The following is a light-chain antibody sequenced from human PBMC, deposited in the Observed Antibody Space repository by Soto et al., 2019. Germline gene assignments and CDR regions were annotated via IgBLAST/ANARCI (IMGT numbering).Light chain of an antibody. CDR2: SND. CDR1: SSNIGSNT. V-gene: IGLV1-44*01. CDR3: AAWDDSLNGVV. Sequence: QSVLTQPPSASGTPGQRVIISCSGSSSNIGSNTVNWYKQLPGTAPKLLIYSNDLRPSGVPDRFSGSKSGTSASVAISGLQSEDEADYYCAAWDDSLNGVVFGGGTKVTVL. J-gene: IGLJ2*01.